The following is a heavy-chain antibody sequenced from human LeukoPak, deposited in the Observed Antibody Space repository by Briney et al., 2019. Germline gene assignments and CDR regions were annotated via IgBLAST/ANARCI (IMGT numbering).Heavy chain of an antibody. J-gene: IGHJ5*02. V-gene: IGHV1-8*02. CDR2: MNPNSGNT. CDR1: GYTFTSYD. Sequence: ASVKLSCKASGYTFTSYDINWVRQATGQGLEWMGWMNPNSGNTGYAQKFQRGVTMTRNTSISTAYMELSSPRSEDTAVYYCARVEVVVPAGTDNWFDPWGQSTLVTVSS. D-gene: IGHD2-2*01. CDR3: ARVEVVVPAGTDNWFDP.